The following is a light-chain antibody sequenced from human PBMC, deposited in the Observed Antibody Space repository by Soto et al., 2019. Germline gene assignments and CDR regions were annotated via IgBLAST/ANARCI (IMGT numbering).Light chain of an antibody. CDR2: DAS. CDR1: QSVTNH. V-gene: IGKV3-11*01. J-gene: IGKJ5*01. CDR3: QQRYNWPPIT. Sequence: EIVLTHSPATLSLSPWEIATLSCRASQSVTNHLAWYQQKPGQTPRLLIYDASNRAAGVPARFSGSGSGADFTLTISSLEPEDSAVYYCQQRYNWPPITFGQGTRLEIK.